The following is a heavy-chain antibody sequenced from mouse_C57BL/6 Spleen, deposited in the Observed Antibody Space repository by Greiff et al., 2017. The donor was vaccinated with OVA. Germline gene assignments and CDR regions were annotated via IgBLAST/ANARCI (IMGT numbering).Heavy chain of an antibody. J-gene: IGHJ3*01. V-gene: IGHV6-6*01. D-gene: IGHD1-1*01. CDR3: TPGYYYGSSAWFAY. CDR2: IRNKANNHAT. Sequence: EVKLVESGGGLVQPGGSMKLSCAASGFTFSDAWMDWVRQSPEKGLEWVAEIRNKANNHATYYAESVKGRFTISRDDSKSSVYLQMNSLRAEDTGIYYCTPGYYYGSSAWFAYWGQGTLVTVSA. CDR1: GFTFSDAW.